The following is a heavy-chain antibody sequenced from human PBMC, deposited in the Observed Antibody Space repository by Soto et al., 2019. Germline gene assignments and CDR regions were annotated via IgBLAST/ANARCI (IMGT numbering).Heavy chain of an antibody. CDR3: AREGTGTTSYYYYGMDV. CDR2: INPNSGGT. J-gene: IGHJ6*02. CDR1: GYTFTGYY. Sequence: ASVKVSCKXSGYTFTGYYMHWVRQAPGQGLEWMGWINPNSGGTNYAQKFQGRVTMTRDTSISTAYMELSRLRSDDTAVYYCAREGTGTTSYYYYGMDVWGQGTTVTVSS. D-gene: IGHD1-7*01. V-gene: IGHV1-2*02.